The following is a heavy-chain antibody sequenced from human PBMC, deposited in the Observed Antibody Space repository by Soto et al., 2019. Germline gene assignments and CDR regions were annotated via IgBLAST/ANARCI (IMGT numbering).Heavy chain of an antibody. V-gene: IGHV4-34*01. CDR1: GGSFSGYY. CDR2: INHSGST. CDR3: ARGPIAVASNWFDP. Sequence: SETLSLTCAVYGGSFSGYYWSWIRQSPGKGLEWIGKINHSGSTDYNPSLRSRVTMSVDTSNNQLTLTVTSVTAADTAMYYCARGPIAVASNWFDPWGQGPLVTVS. D-gene: IGHD6-19*01. J-gene: IGHJ5*02.